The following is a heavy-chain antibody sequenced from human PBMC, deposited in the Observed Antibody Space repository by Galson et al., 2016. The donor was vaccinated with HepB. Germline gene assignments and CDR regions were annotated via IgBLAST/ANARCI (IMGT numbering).Heavy chain of an antibody. J-gene: IGHJ4*02. CDR2: ISISSNFI. V-gene: IGHV3-21*01. Sequence: SLRLSCAASGFTFSHYTMNWVRQPPGKGLEWVSSISISSNFIHYADSVKGRFTISRDNAKNSLFLQMSSLRAEDTAIYYCAKDSILDDWGQGILVTVSS. CDR1: GFTFSHYT. CDR3: AKDSILDD. D-gene: IGHD3-3*01.